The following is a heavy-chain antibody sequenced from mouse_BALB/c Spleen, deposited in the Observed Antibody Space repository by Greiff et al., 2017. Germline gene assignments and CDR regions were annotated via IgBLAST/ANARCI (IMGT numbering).Heavy chain of an antibody. CDR1: GFSLTGYG. V-gene: IGHV2-6-7*01. CDR2: IWGDGST. D-gene: IGHD1-2*01. Sequence: QVQLKESGPGLVAPSQSLSITCTVSGFSLTGYGVNWVRQPPGKGLEWLGMIWGDGSTDYNSALKSRLSISKDNSKSQVFLKMNSLQTDDTARYYCARDPPTATYAMDYWGQGTSVTVSS. J-gene: IGHJ4*01. CDR3: ARDPPTATYAMDY.